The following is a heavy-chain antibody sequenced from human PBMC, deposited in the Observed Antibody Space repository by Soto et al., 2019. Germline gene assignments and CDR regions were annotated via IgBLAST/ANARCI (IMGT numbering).Heavy chain of an antibody. Sequence: ASVKVSCKASGYTFTGYYMHWVRQAPGQGLEWMGWINPNSGGTNYAQKFQGWVTMTRDTSISTAYMELSRLRSDDTAVYYCARGYCSGGSCFSYYGMDVWGQGTTVTVSS. CDR2: INPNSGGT. J-gene: IGHJ6*02. CDR1: GYTFTGYY. V-gene: IGHV1-2*04. CDR3: ARGYCSGGSCFSYYGMDV. D-gene: IGHD2-15*01.